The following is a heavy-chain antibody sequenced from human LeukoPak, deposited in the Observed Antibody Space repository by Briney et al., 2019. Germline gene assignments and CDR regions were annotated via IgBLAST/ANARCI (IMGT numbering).Heavy chain of an antibody. J-gene: IGHJ4*02. Sequence: GGSLRLSCAASGFTFSSYSMNWVRQAPGKGLEWVSSISSSSSYIYYADSVKGRFTISRDNAKNSLYLQMNSLRAEDTAVYYCARDSGWWRFDFWGQGTLVTVSS. V-gene: IGHV3-21*01. D-gene: IGHD6-13*01. CDR1: GFTFSSYS. CDR3: ARDSGWWRFDF. CDR2: ISSSSSYI.